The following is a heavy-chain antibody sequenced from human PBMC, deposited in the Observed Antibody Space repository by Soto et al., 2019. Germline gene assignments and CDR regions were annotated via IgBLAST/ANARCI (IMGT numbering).Heavy chain of an antibody. CDR1: GFTFSSYS. Sequence: GGSLRLSCAASGFTFSSYSMNWVRQAPGKGLEWVSYISSSSSTIYYADSVKGRFTISRDNAKNSLYLQMNSLRDEDTAVYYCARDRGGGSYFYYYGMDVWGQGTTVTVSS. V-gene: IGHV3-48*02. J-gene: IGHJ6*02. CDR3: ARDRGGGSYFYYYGMDV. CDR2: ISSSSSTI. D-gene: IGHD1-26*01.